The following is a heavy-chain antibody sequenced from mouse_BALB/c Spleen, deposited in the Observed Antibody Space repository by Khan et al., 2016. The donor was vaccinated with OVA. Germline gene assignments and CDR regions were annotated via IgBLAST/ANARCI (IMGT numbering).Heavy chain of an antibody. J-gene: IGHJ3*01. Sequence: EVELVESGGGLVKPGGSLKLSCAASGFTFSSFTMSWVRQTPEKRLEWVASISSGGGNTYYPDSVKGRFTISRDDATNTLYLQMSSLRSEDPALYYCARTNYGPFAYWGQGTLVTVSA. V-gene: IGHV5-9*01. D-gene: IGHD1-1*02. CDR3: ARTNYGPFAY. CDR1: GFTFSSFT. CDR2: ISSGGGNT.